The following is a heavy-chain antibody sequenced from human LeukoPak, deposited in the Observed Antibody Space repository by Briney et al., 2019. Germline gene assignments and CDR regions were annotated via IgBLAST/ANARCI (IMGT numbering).Heavy chain of an antibody. Sequence: GGSLRLSCAASGFTFSSYSMNWVRQAPGKGLEWVSSISSSSNYIYYADSVKGRFTISRDNAKNSLYLQMNSLRAEDTAVYYCARERGYSYGYSDYWGQGTLVTVSS. D-gene: IGHD5-18*01. J-gene: IGHJ4*02. V-gene: IGHV3-21*01. CDR3: ARERGYSYGYSDY. CDR2: ISSSSNYI. CDR1: GFTFSSYS.